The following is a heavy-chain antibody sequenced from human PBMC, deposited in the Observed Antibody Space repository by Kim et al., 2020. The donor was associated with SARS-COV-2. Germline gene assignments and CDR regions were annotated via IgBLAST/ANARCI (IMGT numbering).Heavy chain of an antibody. CDR3: AREGGYYYGMDV. V-gene: IGHV3-30*04. D-gene: IGHD3-16*01. CDR2: ISYDGSNK. Sequence: GGSLRLSCAASGFTFSSYAMHWVRQAPGKGLEWVAVISYDGSNKYYADSVKGRFTISRDNSKNTLYLQMNSLRAEDTAVYYCAREGGYYYGMDVWGQGTTVTVSS. J-gene: IGHJ6*02. CDR1: GFTFSSYA.